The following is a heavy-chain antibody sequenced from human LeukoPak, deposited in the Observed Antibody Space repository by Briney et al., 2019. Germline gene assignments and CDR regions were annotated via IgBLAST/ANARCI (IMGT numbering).Heavy chain of an antibody. J-gene: IGHJ4*02. CDR3: AGKGDTVTLNNFDY. D-gene: IGHD4-11*01. Sequence: PSETLSLTCAVYGGSFSGYYWSWIRQPPGKGLEWIGEINHSGSTNYNPSLKSRVTISVDTSKNQFSLKLSSVTAADTAVYYCAGKGDTVTLNNFDYWGQGTLVTVSS. V-gene: IGHV4-34*01. CDR1: GGSFSGYY. CDR2: INHSGST.